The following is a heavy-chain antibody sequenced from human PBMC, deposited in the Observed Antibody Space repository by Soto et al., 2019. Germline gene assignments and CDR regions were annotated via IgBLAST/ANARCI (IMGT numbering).Heavy chain of an antibody. J-gene: IGHJ5*02. Sequence: LMNYGIXWVRQAPGEGLEWMGWITPYNGNTNYAQKLQGRVTMTTDTSTSTAYMELRSLRSDDTAVYDWDRGCVGSGYDPWGQGTLVTVSS. CDR3: DRGCVGSGYDP. V-gene: IGHV1-18*01. CDR1: LMNYG. D-gene: IGHD5-12*01. CDR2: ITPYNGNT.